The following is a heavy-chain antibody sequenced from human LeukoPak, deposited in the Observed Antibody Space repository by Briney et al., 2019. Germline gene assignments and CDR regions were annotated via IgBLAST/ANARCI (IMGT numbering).Heavy chain of an antibody. Sequence: SVKVSCKASGYTFTSYFMHWVRQAPGQGLEWMGRIIPIFGTANYAQKFQGRVTITADKSTSTAYMELSSLRSEDTAVYYCAASRDGYTNSLFDYWGQGTLVTVSS. CDR1: GYTFTSYF. V-gene: IGHV1-69*06. CDR2: IIPIFGTA. J-gene: IGHJ4*02. D-gene: IGHD5-24*01. CDR3: AASRDGYTNSLFDY.